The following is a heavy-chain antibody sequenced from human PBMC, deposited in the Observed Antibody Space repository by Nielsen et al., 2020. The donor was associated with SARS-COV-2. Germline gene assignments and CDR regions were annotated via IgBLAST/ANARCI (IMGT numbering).Heavy chain of an antibody. CDR2: IGGNGRNI. CDR3: ARDDDFWSGPI. D-gene: IGHD3-3*01. J-gene: IGHJ3*02. Sequence: GESLKISCAASDFSVRSYYMNWVRQAPGKALEWLSYIGGNGRNIFYADSVKGRFTISRDNAENSLSLQMNSLRAEDTAVYYCARDDDFWSGPIWGQGTMVTVSS. V-gene: IGHV3-48*03. CDR1: DFSVRSYY.